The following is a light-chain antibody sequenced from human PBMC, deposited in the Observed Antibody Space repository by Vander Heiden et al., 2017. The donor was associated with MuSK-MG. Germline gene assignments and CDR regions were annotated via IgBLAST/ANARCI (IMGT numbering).Light chain of an antibody. Sequence: QSVLTQPPSVSGAPGQRVTIPCCGSSSNIGAGYDVHWYQQLPGTAPKLLIYGNSSRPSGVPDRFSGSKSGTSASLAITGLQAEDEADYYCQSYDSSLSGYVFGGGTKLTVL. V-gene: IGLV1-40*01. CDR1: SSNIGAGYD. J-gene: IGLJ3*02. CDR2: GNS. CDR3: QSYDSSLSGYV.